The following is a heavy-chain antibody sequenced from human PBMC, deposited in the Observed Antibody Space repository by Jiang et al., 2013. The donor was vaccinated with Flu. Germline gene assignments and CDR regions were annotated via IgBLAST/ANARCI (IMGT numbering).Heavy chain of an antibody. J-gene: IGHJ4*02. Sequence: LVQPGGSLRLSCAASGFTFSSYAMHWVRQAPGKGLEYVSAISSNGGSTYYANSVKGRFTISRDNSKNTLYLQMGSLRAEDMAVYYCARDQGDGSFDYWGQGTLVTVSS. CDR2: ISSNGGST. D-gene: IGHD3-10*01. CDR1: GFTFSSYA. V-gene: IGHV3-64*01. CDR3: ARDQGDGSFDY.